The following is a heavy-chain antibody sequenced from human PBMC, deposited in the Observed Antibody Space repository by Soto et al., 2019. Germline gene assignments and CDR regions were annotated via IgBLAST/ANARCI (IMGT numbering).Heavy chain of an antibody. CDR1: GGTFSSYA. J-gene: IGHJ3*02. CDR3: VGPLKNSGSYPVEIKNAFDI. D-gene: IGHD1-26*01. CDR2: IIPIFGTA. V-gene: IGHV1-69*01. Sequence: QVQLVQSGAEVKKPGSSVKVSCKASGGTFSSYAISWVRQAPGQGLEWMGGIIPIFGTANYAQKFQGRVTITGDESTISAYMELSSLRSEDTAVYYCVGPLKNSGSYPVEIKNAFDIWGQGTMVTVSS.